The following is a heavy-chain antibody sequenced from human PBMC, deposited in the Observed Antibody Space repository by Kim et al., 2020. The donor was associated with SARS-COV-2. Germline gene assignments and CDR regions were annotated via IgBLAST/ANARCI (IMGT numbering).Heavy chain of an antibody. CDR3: ARSSSWYPPFDY. V-gene: IGHV6-1*01. J-gene: IGHJ4*02. D-gene: IGHD6-13*01. Sequence: DYAVSVNSRITINPDTSKNQFSLQLNSVTPEDTAVYYCARSSSWYPPFDYWGQGTLVTVSS.